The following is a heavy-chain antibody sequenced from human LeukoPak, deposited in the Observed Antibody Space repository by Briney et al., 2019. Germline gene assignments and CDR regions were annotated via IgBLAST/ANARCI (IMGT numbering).Heavy chain of an antibody. Sequence: PGGSLRLSCAASGFTFSGYAMSWVRQAPGKGLEWVSAISGSGGSTYFADSVKGRLTISRDNSKNTLYLQMNSLRAEDTAVYYCAKSSSPTYYYYMDVWGKGTTVTVSS. V-gene: IGHV3-23*01. J-gene: IGHJ6*03. CDR2: ISGSGGST. D-gene: IGHD6-13*01. CDR3: AKSSSPTYYYYMDV. CDR1: GFTFSGYA.